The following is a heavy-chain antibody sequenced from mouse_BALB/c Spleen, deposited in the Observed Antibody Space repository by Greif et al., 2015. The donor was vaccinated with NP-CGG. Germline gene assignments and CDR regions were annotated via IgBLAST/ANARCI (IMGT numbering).Heavy chain of an antibody. Sequence: VQRVESGAELAKPGASVKMSCKASGYTFTSYWMHWVKQRPGQGLEWIGYINPSTGYTEYNQKFKDKATLTADKSSSTAYMQLSSLTSEDSAVYYCARRDSSGYGYWGQGTTLTVSS. CDR1: GYTFTSYW. CDR2: INPSTGYT. D-gene: IGHD3-2*01. V-gene: IGHV1-7*01. J-gene: IGHJ2*01. CDR3: ARRDSSGYGY.